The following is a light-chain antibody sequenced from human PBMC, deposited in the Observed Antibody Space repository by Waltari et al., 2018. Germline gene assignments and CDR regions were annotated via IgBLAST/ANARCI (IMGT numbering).Light chain of an antibody. CDR2: QVS. CDR3: GSYAGSNNFRV. CDR1: TSDVGGYDY. Sequence: QSALTQPPSASGSPGQSVTIPCTGTTSDVGGYDYVSWYQQHPGKAPQLMIYQVSKRPSGVPVLSSGSKCGTTASLTVSGRQAEDDADYCCGSYAGSNNFRVFGGGTKLTVL. J-gene: IGLJ3*02. V-gene: IGLV2-8*01.